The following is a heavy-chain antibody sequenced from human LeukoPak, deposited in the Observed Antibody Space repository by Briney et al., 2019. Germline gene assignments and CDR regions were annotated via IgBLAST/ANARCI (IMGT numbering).Heavy chain of an antibody. J-gene: IGHJ6*03. V-gene: IGHV3-9*01. CDR3: AKDTAMAYYYYYMDV. Sequence: GGSLRLSCAASGFTFSSQSMSWVRQAPGKGLEWVSGISWNSGSIGYADSVKGRFTISRDNARNSLYLQMNSLRAEDTALYYCAKDTAMAYYYYYMDVWGKGTTVTISS. CDR2: ISWNSGSI. D-gene: IGHD5-18*01. CDR1: GFTFSSQS.